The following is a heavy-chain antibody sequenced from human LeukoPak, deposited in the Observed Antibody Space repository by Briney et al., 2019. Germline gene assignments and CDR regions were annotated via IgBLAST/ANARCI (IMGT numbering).Heavy chain of an antibody. J-gene: IGHJ4*02. CDR2: FDPEDGET. Sequence: GASVKVSCKVSGYTLTELSMHWVRQAPGKGLEWMGGFDPEDGETIYAQKFQGRVTMTEDTSTDTAYMELSSLRSEDTAVYYCATGYWCSSTSCLFTGFDYWGQGTLVTVSS. CDR3: ATGYWCSSTSCLFTGFDY. V-gene: IGHV1-24*01. D-gene: IGHD2-2*01. CDR1: GYTLTELS.